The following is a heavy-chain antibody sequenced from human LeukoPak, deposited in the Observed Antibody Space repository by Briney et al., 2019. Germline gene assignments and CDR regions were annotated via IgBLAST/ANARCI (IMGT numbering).Heavy chain of an antibody. J-gene: IGHJ4*02. Sequence: GGSLRLSCAASGFTFRTYAMTWVRQVPGKGLEWVSAITDTGGDTKYADPVKGRFTISRDNSANTLFLQMNSLRDGDTAIYYCARCGGDSCYSRPPDFWGQGTLVIVSS. CDR1: GFTFRTYA. CDR3: ARCGGDSCYSRPPDF. V-gene: IGHV3-23*01. D-gene: IGHD2-21*01. CDR2: ITDTGGDT.